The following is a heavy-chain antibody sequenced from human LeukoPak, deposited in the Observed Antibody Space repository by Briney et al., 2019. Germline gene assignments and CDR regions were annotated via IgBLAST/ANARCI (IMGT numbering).Heavy chain of an antibody. CDR1: GFTLRNYW. J-gene: IGHJ5*02. CDR2: IKYDGGSA. CDR3: AKSDWFDP. V-gene: IGHV3-74*01. Sequence: PGGSLRLSCATSGFTLRNYWMNWLRRAPGKGLEWVSRIKYDGGSATYAESVKGRFTISRDNGRNTVYLQMNSLRVEDTAVYYCAKSDWFDPCGQGILVTVSS.